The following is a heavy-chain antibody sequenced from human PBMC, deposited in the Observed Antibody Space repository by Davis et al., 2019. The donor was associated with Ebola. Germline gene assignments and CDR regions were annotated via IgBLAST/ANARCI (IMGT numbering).Heavy chain of an antibody. Sequence: SVKVSCKASGGTFSSYAISWVRQAPGQGLEWMGGIIPIFGTANYAQRFQGRVTITADKSTSTAYMELSSLRSEDTAVYYCASSVSVFGVVIIHHYYYYGMDVWGQGTTVTVSS. D-gene: IGHD3-3*01. V-gene: IGHV1-69*06. CDR1: GGTFSSYA. CDR2: IIPIFGTA. J-gene: IGHJ6*02. CDR3: ASSVSVFGVVIIHHYYYYGMDV.